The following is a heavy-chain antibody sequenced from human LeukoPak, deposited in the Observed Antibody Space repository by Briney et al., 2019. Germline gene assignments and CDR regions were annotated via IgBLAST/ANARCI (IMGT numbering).Heavy chain of an antibody. Sequence: SETLSLTCAVYGGSFSGYYWSWIRRPPGKGLEWIGEINHSGSTNYNPSLKSRVTISVDTSKNQFSLKLSSVTAADTAVYYCARAYVDTAMVLHVGATVDYYYYMDVWGKGTTVTVSS. CDR3: ARAYVDTAMVLHVGATVDYYYYMDV. V-gene: IGHV4-34*01. CDR1: GGSFSGYY. D-gene: IGHD5-18*01. CDR2: INHSGST. J-gene: IGHJ6*03.